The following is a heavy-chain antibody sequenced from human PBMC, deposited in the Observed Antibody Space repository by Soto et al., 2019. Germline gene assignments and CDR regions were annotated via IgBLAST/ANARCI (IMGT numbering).Heavy chain of an antibody. CDR3: AKVAYDSSSGYYYYMDV. J-gene: IGHJ6*03. CDR1: GFTFSSYG. D-gene: IGHD6-6*01. CDR2: ISGSGSST. V-gene: IGHV3-23*01. Sequence: GGSLRLSCAASGFTFSSYGMHWVRQAPGKGLEWVAAISGSGSSTYYADSVKGRFTISRDNSKNTLYLQMNSLRAEDTAVYYCAKVAYDSSSGYYYYMDVWGKGTTVTVSS.